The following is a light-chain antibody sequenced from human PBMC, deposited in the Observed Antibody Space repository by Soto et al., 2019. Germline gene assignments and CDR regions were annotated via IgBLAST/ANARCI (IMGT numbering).Light chain of an antibody. CDR2: AAS. V-gene: IGKV1-5*01. Sequence: SQKTQPPSTLSASVGDAVSVTCRASQSVSGWLAWYQQKPGEAPKLLIYAASALPRGVPSRFSGSGSGTKFTLTIASLQPEDFATYYCQQYETLLGTFGPGTKLDIK. J-gene: IGKJ3*01. CDR3: QQYETLLGT. CDR1: QSVSGW.